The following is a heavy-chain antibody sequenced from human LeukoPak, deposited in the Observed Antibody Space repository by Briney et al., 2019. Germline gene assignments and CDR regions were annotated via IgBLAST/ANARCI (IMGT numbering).Heavy chain of an antibody. J-gene: IGHJ4*02. V-gene: IGHV3-23*01. Sequence: PGGSLRLSCAASGFTFSSYAMSWVRQAPGKGLERVSAISGSGGSTYYADSVKGRFTISRDNSKNTLYLQMNSLRAEDTAVYYCAKDSKRTYYDFWSGYYFDYWGQGTLVTVSS. CDR1: GFTFSSYA. D-gene: IGHD3-3*01. CDR2: ISGSGGST. CDR3: AKDSKRTYYDFWSGYYFDY.